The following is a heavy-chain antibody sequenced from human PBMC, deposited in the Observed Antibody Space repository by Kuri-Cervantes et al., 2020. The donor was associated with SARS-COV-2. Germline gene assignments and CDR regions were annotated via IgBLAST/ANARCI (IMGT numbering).Heavy chain of an antibody. CDR1: ETTFPNYD. V-gene: IGHV1-8*01. CDR3: ARGDVRHQMPIYYYYMDV. J-gene: IGHJ6*03. CDR2: VKTNSGNT. D-gene: IGHD2-2*01. Sequence: ASVKVSCKAPETTFPNYDINWVRQATGQGLEWMGMVKTNSGNTLYAQFFQGRVTITRNTSISTAYMELSSLRSEDTAVYYCARGDVRHQMPIYYYYMDVWGKGTTVTVSS.